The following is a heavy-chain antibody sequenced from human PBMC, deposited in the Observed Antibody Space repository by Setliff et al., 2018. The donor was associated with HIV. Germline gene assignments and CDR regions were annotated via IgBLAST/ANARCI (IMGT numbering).Heavy chain of an antibody. D-gene: IGHD1-1*01. V-gene: IGHV3-23*01. Sequence: LSLSCAASGFTFNSYAMSWVRQAPGKGLEWVATMSGSTGDTYYADSVKGRFTISRDNSKNTLSLQMNSLGAEDTAVYYCANRLRGYNKWYYFDYWGQGTLVTV. CDR3: ANRLRGYNKWYYFDY. J-gene: IGHJ4*02. CDR2: MSGSTGDT. CDR1: GFTFNSYA.